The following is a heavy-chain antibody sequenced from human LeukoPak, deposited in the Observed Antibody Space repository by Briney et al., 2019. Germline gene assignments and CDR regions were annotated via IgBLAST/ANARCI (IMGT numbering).Heavy chain of an antibody. CDR2: IYYSGST. CDR3: ARDRHPLGYYGMDV. CDR1: GGSISSGDYY. Sequence: TPSQTLSLTCTVSGGSISSGDYYWSWIRQPPEKGLEWIGYIYYSGSTYYNPSLKSRVTISVDTSKNQFSLKLSSVTAADTAVYYCARDRHPLGYYGMDVWGQGTTVTVSS. V-gene: IGHV4-30-4*01. D-gene: IGHD7-27*01. J-gene: IGHJ6*02.